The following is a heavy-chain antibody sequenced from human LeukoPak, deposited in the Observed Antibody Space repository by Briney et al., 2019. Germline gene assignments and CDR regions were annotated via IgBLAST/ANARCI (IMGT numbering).Heavy chain of an antibody. CDR1: GGSVRSVNYY. J-gene: IGHJ6*02. Sequence: SETLSLTCTVSGGSVRSVNYYWSWIRQPPGKRLEWIAYINYSGTTNYIPSLKSRATISIDTSKNQFSLRLSSVTAADTAVYYCAVYGDRTYGMDVWGQGTTVTVSS. D-gene: IGHD4-17*01. CDR3: AVYGDRTYGMDV. CDR2: INYSGTT. V-gene: IGHV4-61*01.